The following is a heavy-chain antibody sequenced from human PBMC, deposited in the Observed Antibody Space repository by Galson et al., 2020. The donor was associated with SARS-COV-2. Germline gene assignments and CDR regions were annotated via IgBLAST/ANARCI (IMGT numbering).Heavy chain of an antibody. J-gene: IGHJ4*02. D-gene: IGHD6-19*01. Sequence: GESLKISCAASGFTFSSYAMHWVRQAPGKGLEWVAVISYDGSNKYYADSVKGRFTISRDNSKNTLYLQMNSRRAEDTAVYYCAREGKWLVVGDYVDDWGQGTLVTVSS. V-gene: IGHV3-30-3*01. CDR3: AREGKWLVVGDYVDD. CDR1: GFTFSSYA. CDR2: ISYDGSNK.